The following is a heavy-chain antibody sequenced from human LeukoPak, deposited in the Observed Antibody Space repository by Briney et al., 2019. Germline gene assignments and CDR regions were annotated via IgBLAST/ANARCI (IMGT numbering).Heavy chain of an antibody. V-gene: IGHV1-18*01. CDR1: GYTFTSYG. Sequence: ASVKVSCKASGYTFTSYGISWVRQAPGQGLEWMGWISPYNDNTNYAQKLQGRVTITTETSTSTAYMELRSLRSDDTAVYYCARGGTSGWRTPNDDYWGQGTLVTVSS. J-gene: IGHJ4*02. CDR3: ARGGTSGWRTPNDDY. CDR2: ISPYNDNT. D-gene: IGHD6-19*01.